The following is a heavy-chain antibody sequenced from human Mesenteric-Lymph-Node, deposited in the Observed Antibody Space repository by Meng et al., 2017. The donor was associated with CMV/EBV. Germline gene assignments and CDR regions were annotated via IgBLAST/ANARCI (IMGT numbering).Heavy chain of an antibody. J-gene: IGHJ5*02. CDR1: GFTFSSYA. D-gene: IGHD2-2*01. Sequence: GESLKISCAASGFTFSSYAMHWVRQAPGKGLEWVAVISYDGSNKYYADSVKGRFTISRDNSKNTLYLQMNSLRAEDTAVYYCARGGLYCSSTSCYPRWFDPWGQGTLVTVSS. V-gene: IGHV3-30-3*01. CDR2: ISYDGSNK. CDR3: ARGGLYCSSTSCYPRWFDP.